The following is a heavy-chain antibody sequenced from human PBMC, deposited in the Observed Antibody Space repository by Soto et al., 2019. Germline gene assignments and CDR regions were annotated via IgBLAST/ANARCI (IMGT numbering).Heavy chain of an antibody. Sequence: QVQLQQWGAGLLQPSETLSLTCAVYGGSFSGYYWSWIRQPPGKGLEWIGEIIHSDTTKYNPSLESRVTISLDKSKNRFSLRLRSVTAADTAVYWCARGYTMGFSFDYWGQGTLVTVSS. CDR2: IIHSDTT. V-gene: IGHV4-34*01. CDR3: ARGYTMGFSFDY. J-gene: IGHJ4*02. D-gene: IGHD3-3*01. CDR1: GGSFSGYY.